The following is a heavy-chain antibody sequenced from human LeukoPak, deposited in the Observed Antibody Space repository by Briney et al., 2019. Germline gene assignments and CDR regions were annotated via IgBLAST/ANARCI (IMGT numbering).Heavy chain of an antibody. Sequence: PGRSLRLSCAASGFTFSSYAMHWVRQAPGKGLEWVAVISSDGSNKYYADSVKGRFTISRDNSKNTLFLQMNSLRAEDTAVYYCAKGPRQQLVTRFDYWGQGTLVTVSS. CDR1: GFTFSSYA. CDR3: AKGPRQQLVTRFDY. V-gene: IGHV3-30-3*01. D-gene: IGHD6-13*01. CDR2: ISSDGSNK. J-gene: IGHJ4*02.